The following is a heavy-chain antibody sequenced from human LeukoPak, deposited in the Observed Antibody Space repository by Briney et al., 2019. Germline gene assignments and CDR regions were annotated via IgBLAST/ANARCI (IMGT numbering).Heavy chain of an antibody. Sequence: GGSLRLSCAASGFTFSSYAMSWVRQAPGKGLEWASAISGSGGSTYYADSVKGRFTISRDNSKNTLYLQMNSLRAEDTAVYYCAKGDYRSPYYYYGMDVWGQGTTVTVSS. J-gene: IGHJ6*02. CDR3: AKGDYRSPYYYYGMDV. CDR2: ISGSGGST. CDR1: GFTFSSYA. D-gene: IGHD3-16*02. V-gene: IGHV3-23*01.